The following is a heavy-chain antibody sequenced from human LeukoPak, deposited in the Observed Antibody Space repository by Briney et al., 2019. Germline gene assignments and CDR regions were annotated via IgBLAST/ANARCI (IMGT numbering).Heavy chain of an antibody. Sequence: QPSETLSLTCTVSGGSISSYYWSWIWQPPGKGLEWIGYIYYSGSTNYNPSLKSRVTISVDTSKNQFSLKLSSVTAADTAVYYCARHMGLGYTYFYPYFDCWGQGTLVTVSS. CDR1: GGSISSYY. V-gene: IGHV4-59*08. D-gene: IGHD1-1*01. CDR2: IYYSGST. J-gene: IGHJ4*01. CDR3: ARHMGLGYTYFYPYFDC.